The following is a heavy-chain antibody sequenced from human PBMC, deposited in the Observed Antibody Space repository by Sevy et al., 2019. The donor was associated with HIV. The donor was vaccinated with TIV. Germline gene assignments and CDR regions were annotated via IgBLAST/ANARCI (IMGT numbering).Heavy chain of an antibody. J-gene: IGHJ6*02. CDR1: GFTFSNAW. CDR3: TSRDGYNFWGWSFAYYYYYGMDV. Sequence: GGSLRLSCAASGFTFSNAWMSWVRQAPGKGLEWVGRIKSKTDGGTTDYAAPVKGRFTISRDDSKNTLYLQMNSLKTEDTAVYYCTSRDGYNFWGWSFAYYYYYGMDVWGQGTTVTVSS. V-gene: IGHV3-15*01. D-gene: IGHD3-3*01. CDR2: IKSKTDGGTT.